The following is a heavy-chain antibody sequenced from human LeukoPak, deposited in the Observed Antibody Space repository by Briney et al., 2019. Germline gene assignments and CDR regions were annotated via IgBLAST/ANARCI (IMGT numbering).Heavy chain of an antibody. CDR3: ARVDRYHYYLDV. V-gene: IGHV1-69*05. CDR1: GGTFSSYA. J-gene: IGHJ6*03. CDR2: IMPLFNTA. Sequence: ASVKVSCKASGGTFSSYAISWVRQAPGQGLEWMGGIMPLFNTANYAQQFQGRVTITTDESTSTAYMELSSLRFEDTAMYYCARVDRYHYYLDVWGKGTTVTVSS.